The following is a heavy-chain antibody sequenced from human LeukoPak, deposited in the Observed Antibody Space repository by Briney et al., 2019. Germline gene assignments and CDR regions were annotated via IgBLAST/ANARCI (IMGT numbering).Heavy chain of an antibody. J-gene: IGHJ4*02. Sequence: ASVKVSCKASGYTFTSNYIHWVRPAPGQGLEWMGMIYPRDGSTSYAQKFQGRVTVTRDTSTSTVHMELSGLRSEDTAVYYCARDQEGFDYWGQGTLVTVSS. CDR3: ARDQEGFDY. V-gene: IGHV1-46*01. CDR1: GYTFTSNY. CDR2: IYPRDGST.